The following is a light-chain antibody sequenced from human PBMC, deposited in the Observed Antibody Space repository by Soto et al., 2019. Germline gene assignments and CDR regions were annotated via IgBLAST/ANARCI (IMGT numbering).Light chain of an antibody. CDR2: GSS. CDR1: QSVSNNY. V-gene: IGKV3-20*01. CDR3: QQYGSSPPYT. J-gene: IGKJ2*01. Sequence: EVVLTQSPGTLSLSPGERATLSCRVSQSVSNNYLAWYQQKPGQSPKLLTFGSSDRATGIPDRFSGSGSGTDFTLTISSLEPEDFAVYYCQQYGSSPPYTFGQGTKLEIK.